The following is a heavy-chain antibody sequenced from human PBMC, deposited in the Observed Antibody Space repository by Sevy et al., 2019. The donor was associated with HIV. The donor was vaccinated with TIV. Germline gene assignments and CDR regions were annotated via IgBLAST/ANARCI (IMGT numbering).Heavy chain of an antibody. J-gene: IGHJ4*02. CDR2: INNNGGDT. CDR3: SKAPGRYVDIYMIE. Sequence: GGSLRLSCAASGFTFSSYAMTWVRQAPGRGPEWVSAINNNGGDTHYADSVKGRFTISRDNSRNTLYLQMNSLRVEDTAVYYCSKAPGRYVDIYMIEWGQGTLVTVSS. V-gene: IGHV3-23*01. CDR1: GFTFSSYA. D-gene: IGHD5-12*01.